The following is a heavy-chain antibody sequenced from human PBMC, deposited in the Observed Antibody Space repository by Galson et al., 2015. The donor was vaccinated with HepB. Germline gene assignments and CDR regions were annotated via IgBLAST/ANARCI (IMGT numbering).Heavy chain of an antibody. V-gene: IGHV3-33*01. CDR1: GFIFSNYA. CDR2: IWYDGSNT. Sequence: SLRLSCAASGFIFSNYALHWVRQSPGKGLEWVAVIWYDGSNTYYVGSVKGRFTISRDNSKNTLYLQMDSLRSEDTAVYYCATVKARYDFWSGYSPAPLDYWGQGTLVTVSS. CDR3: ATVKARYDFWSGYSPAPLDY. J-gene: IGHJ4*02. D-gene: IGHD3-3*01.